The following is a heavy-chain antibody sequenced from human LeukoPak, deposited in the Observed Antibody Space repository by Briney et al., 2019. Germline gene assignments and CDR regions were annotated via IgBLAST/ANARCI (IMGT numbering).Heavy chain of an antibody. CDR1: GYTFSNYW. J-gene: IGHJ4*02. CDR3: ARQTTVTSRGDY. Sequence: GESLKISCRGSGYTFSNYWIAWVRQMPGNGLEWMGSIYAGDSDTRYSPSFQGQVTISADKSISTAYLQWSSLKASDTAMYYCARQTTVTSRGDYWGQGTLVTDSS. D-gene: IGHD4-11*01. V-gene: IGHV5-51*01. CDR2: IYAGDSDT.